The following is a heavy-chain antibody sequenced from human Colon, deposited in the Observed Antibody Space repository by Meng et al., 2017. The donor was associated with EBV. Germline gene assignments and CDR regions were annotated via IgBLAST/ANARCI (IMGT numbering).Heavy chain of an antibody. V-gene: IGHV4-39*01. D-gene: IGHD6-19*01. CDR3: VRSSAWVRTGFDP. CDR2: IGHSGFT. Sequence: QVQLQESRPGLVXPXXXXXLTXCVSGGSISASGYYWGWIRQPPGKGLEWIGSIGHSGFTYYTPSLKSRVAVSLDTSKSQFSLMLTSVTAADTAVYYCVRSSAWVRTGFDPWGQGTLVTVSS. J-gene: IGHJ5*02. CDR1: GGSISASGYY.